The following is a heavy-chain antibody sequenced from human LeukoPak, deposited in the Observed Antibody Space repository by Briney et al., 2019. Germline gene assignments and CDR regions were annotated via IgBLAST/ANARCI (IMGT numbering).Heavy chain of an antibody. D-gene: IGHD3-9*01. CDR3: ARVRTYYDILTAEGDAFDI. Sequence: SETLSLTCTVSGGSISSYYWSWIRQPAGKGLEWIGRIYTSGSTNYNPSLKSRVTMSVGTSKNQFSLKLSSVTAADTAVYYCARVRTYYDILTAEGDAFDIWGQGTMVTVSS. J-gene: IGHJ3*02. CDR1: GGSISSYY. V-gene: IGHV4-4*07. CDR2: IYTSGST.